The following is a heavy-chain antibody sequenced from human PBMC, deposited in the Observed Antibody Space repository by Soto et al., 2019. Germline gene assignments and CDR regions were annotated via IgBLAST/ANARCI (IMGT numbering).Heavy chain of an antibody. V-gene: IGHV3-30-3*01. CDR3: ARERWFGELLSVGYFDY. CDR1: GVTFSSYA. Sequence: PGRSLRLSCAAAGVTFSSYAMRWVRQAPGKGLEWVAVISYDGSNKYYADSVKGRFTISRDNSKNTLYLQMNSLRAEDTAVYYCARERWFGELLSVGYFDYWGQGTLVTVSS. CDR2: ISYDGSNK. J-gene: IGHJ4*02. D-gene: IGHD3-10*01.